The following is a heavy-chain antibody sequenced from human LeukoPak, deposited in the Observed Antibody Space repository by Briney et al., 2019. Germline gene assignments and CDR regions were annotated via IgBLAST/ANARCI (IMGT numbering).Heavy chain of an antibody. CDR2: ISGSGGSK. D-gene: IGHD5-24*01. CDR1: GFTFSTYA. Sequence: PGGSLRLSCAASGFTFSTYALSGVPPAPGEGLECVSSISGSGGSKYYADSVQGRFTISRDNSKNTLYLHLNSLRAENTDVYYCAKGDGYNYDNWFDPWGQGTLVTVSS. J-gene: IGHJ5*02. V-gene: IGHV3-23*01. CDR3: AKGDGYNYDNWFDP.